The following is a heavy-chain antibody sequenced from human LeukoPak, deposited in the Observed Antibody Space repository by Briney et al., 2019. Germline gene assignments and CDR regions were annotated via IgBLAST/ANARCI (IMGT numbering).Heavy chain of an antibody. CDR2: IYYSGST. CDR3: ARVSDGGYSSGWYTLDY. Sequence: SETLSLTCTVSGGSISSSSYYWGWIRQPPGKGLEWIGSIYYSGSTYYNPSLKSRVTISVDTSKNQFSLKLSSVTAADTAVYYCARVSDGGYSSGWYTLDYWGQGTLVTVSS. D-gene: IGHD6-19*01. V-gene: IGHV4-39*07. CDR1: GGSISSSSYY. J-gene: IGHJ4*02.